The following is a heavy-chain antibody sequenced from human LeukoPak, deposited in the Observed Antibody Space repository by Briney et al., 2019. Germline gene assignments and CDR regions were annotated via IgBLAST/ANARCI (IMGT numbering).Heavy chain of an antibody. J-gene: IGHJ4*02. Sequence: SETLSLTCTVSGGSISGYYWSWIRQPPGKGLEWIGEINHSGSTNYNPSLKSRVTISVDTSKNQFSLKLSSVTAADTAVYYCAREGNIVVVPAAYDYWGQGTLVTVSS. D-gene: IGHD2-2*01. CDR2: INHSGST. V-gene: IGHV4-34*01. CDR3: AREGNIVVVPAAYDY. CDR1: GGSISGYY.